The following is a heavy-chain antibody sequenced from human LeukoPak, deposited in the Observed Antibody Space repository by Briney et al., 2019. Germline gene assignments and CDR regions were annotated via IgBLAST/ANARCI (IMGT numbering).Heavy chain of an antibody. CDR2: IYYSGNT. CDR3: ARTGSTVTMLYPFDH. J-gene: IGHJ4*02. D-gene: IGHD4-17*01. CDR1: GGSIRSYY. V-gene: IGHV4-59*01. Sequence: KRSEPLSLTCTVSGGSIRSYYWSWLRQPPGKGLEWIGYIYYSGNTNYNPSLKSRVSISVDTSKNQFSLKLSSVTAADTAVYYCARTGSTVTMLYPFDHWGQGTLVTVSS.